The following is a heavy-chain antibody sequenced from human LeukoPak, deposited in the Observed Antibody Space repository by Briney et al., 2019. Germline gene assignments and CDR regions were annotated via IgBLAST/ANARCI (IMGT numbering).Heavy chain of an antibody. CDR1: GGSISSHY. V-gene: IGHV4-4*07. J-gene: IGHJ6*03. Sequence: SETLSLTCSVSGGSISSHYWSWIRQAAGKGLEFLGRIYTTGTTNYNPSLNTRITMSVDTSKNQVSLRLSSVTAADTAVYYCARGYYPYYMDVWGKGTTVTVSS. CDR3: ARGYYPYYMDV. D-gene: IGHD3-10*01. CDR2: IYTTGTT.